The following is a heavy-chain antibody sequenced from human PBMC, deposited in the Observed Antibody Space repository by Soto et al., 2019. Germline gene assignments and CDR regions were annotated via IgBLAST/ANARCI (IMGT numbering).Heavy chain of an antibody. CDR1: GFTSNAYS. Sequence: GGSLRLSCEASGFTSNAYSMDWVRQPPEKGLEWVSSISSSGTYIYYADSVKGRFAISRDNANNVMYLQMDTLRAEDTAVYYCVRAGHVFDVHYYGMDLWGQGTRVTVSS. CDR2: ISSSGTYI. J-gene: IGHJ6*02. V-gene: IGHV3-21*01. D-gene: IGHD3-10*01. CDR3: VRAGHVFDVHYYGMDL.